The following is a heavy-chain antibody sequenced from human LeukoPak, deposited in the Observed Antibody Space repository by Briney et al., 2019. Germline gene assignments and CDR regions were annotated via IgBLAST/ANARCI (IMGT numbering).Heavy chain of an antibody. CDR2: VSSRGTYI. CDR1: GFIFSDYY. D-gene: IGHD1/OR15-1a*01. Sequence: PGGSLRLSCAASGFIFSDYYMNWVRQAPGKGLEWIASVSSRGTYIHYLDSVKGRFTISRDNAKNSLYLQMKSLRAEDTAVYYCAGNWNMAGMDVWGLGTTLTVSS. CDR3: AGNWNMAGMDV. J-gene: IGHJ6*02. V-gene: IGHV3-21*01.